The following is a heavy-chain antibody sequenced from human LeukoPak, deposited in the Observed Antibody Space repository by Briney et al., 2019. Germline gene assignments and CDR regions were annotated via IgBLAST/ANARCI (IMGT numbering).Heavy chain of an antibody. J-gene: IGHJ4*02. D-gene: IGHD2-21*01. CDR1: GFTYNRYW. CDR2: IKQDGSEK. CDR3: ARELGIPYYFDY. V-gene: IGHV3-7*01. Sequence: GGPLRLFCAASGFTYNRYWMSCLRVATGKAVERVANIKQDGSEKYYVDPLKGRFTISRDNAKNSLYLQMNSLRAEDTAVYYCARELGIPYYFDYWGQGTLVTVSS.